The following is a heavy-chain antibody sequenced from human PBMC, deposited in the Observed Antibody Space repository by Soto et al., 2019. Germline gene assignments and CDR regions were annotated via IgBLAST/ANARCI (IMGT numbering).Heavy chain of an antibody. CDR2: INPSGGST. CDR1: GYTFTIYY. J-gene: IGHJ5*02. CDR3: ARGPPASITIFGVVIDLNWFDP. V-gene: IGHV1-46*03. Sequence: ASVKVSCKASGYTFTIYYMHWVRQAPGEGLGWMGLINPSGGSTSYAQKFQGRVTMTRDTSTSTVYMELSSLRSEDTAVYYCARGPPASITIFGVVIDLNWFDPWGQGTLVTVSS. D-gene: IGHD3-3*01.